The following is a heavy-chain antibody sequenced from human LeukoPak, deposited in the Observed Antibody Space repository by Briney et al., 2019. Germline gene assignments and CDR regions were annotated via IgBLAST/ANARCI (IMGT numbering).Heavy chain of an antibody. CDR1: GVDISTDS. J-gene: IGHJ5*02. CDR3: GMYVVQSQGWCKWFDP. CDR2: IRIGGGGT. D-gene: IGHD1-1*01. V-gene: IGHV3-23*01. Sequence: GGSLRLSCTASGVDISTDSRTWIRQAPAKGLEWVSSIRIGGGGTYYADSVKGRFTISRDNSENTLHLQMNNLRVEDTARYFCGMYVVQSQGWCKWFDPWGQGTLVTVSS.